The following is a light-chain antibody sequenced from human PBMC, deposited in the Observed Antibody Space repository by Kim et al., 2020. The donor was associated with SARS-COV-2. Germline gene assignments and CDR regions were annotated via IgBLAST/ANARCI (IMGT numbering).Light chain of an antibody. CDR3: QVWDSSTHVV. CDR2: RDS. J-gene: IGLJ2*01. V-gene: IGLV3-9*01. CDR1: NVGSKK. Sequence: VALGQTARITCGGNNVGSKKVRWYQQKPGQAPVLVIYRDSNRPSGIPERFSGSNSGNTATLTISRAQAGDEADYYCQVWDSSTHVVFGGGTQLTVL.